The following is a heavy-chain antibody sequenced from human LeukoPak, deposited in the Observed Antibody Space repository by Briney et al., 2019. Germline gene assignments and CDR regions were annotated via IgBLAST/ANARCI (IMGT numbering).Heavy chain of an antibody. Sequence: GSSVKVSCKASGGTFSSYAISWVRQAPGKGLEWMGGFDPEDGETIYAQKFQGRVTMTEDTSTDTAYMELSSLRSEDTAVYYCATGGENWNDNWGQGTLVTVSS. CDR1: GGTFSSYA. J-gene: IGHJ5*02. CDR2: FDPEDGET. V-gene: IGHV1-24*01. CDR3: ATGGENWNDN. D-gene: IGHD3-16*01.